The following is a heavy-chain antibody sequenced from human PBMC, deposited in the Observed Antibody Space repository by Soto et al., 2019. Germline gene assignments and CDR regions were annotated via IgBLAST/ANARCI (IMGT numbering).Heavy chain of an antibody. CDR2: IYYSGSI. D-gene: IGHD6-13*01. J-gene: IGHJ5*02. Sequence: XETLSLPCTVSGGSINNYDWSWIRQPPGRGLEWIGYIYYSGSINYDPSLESRVAMSVDTSKNQFSLKLKSVTAEDTAVYYCARDARKSAIAAAGRRWFDTWGQGTLVTVSS. CDR1: GGSINNYD. CDR3: ARDARKSAIAAAGRRWFDT. V-gene: IGHV4-59*01.